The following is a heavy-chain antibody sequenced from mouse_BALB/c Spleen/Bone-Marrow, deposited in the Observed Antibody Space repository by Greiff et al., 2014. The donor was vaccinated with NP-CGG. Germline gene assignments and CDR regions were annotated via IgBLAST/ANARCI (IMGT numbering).Heavy chain of an antibody. CDR2: INSDGGST. CDR3: ASHGDYCGSSLFAY. J-gene: IGHJ3*01. V-gene: IGHV5-2*01. Sequence: VQRVESGGGLVQPGESLKLSCESNEYEFPSHDMSWVRKTPEQRLELVAAINSDGGSTYYPDTMERRFIIARDNSKKTLYLQMSSLKSEDTAFYYCASHGDYCGSSLFAYWGQGTLVTVSA. CDR1: EYEFPSHD. D-gene: IGHD1-1*01.